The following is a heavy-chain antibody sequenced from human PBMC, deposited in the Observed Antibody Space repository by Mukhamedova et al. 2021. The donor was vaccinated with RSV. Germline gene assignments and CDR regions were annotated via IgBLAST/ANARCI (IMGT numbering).Heavy chain of an antibody. V-gene: IGHV3-13*01. CDR3: ARGTDPVGPDVLDI. Sequence: KGRFTISRENAKNSLYLQMNSLRAEDTAVYYCARGTDPVGPDVLDIWGQGTMVTVSS. J-gene: IGHJ3*02.